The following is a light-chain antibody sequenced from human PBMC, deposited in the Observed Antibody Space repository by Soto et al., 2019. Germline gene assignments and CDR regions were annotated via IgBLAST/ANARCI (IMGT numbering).Light chain of an antibody. V-gene: IGLV2-14*01. CDR2: EVN. Sequence: QSALTQPASVSGSPGQSITISRTGSNSDVGGYNYVSWYQQHPGRAPKVMIFEVNNRPSGVSNRFSGSKSGNTASLTISGLQAEDEADYYCSSYTGSSNRVFGHGTKVTV. J-gene: IGLJ1*01. CDR3: SSYTGSSNRV. CDR1: NSDVGGYNY.